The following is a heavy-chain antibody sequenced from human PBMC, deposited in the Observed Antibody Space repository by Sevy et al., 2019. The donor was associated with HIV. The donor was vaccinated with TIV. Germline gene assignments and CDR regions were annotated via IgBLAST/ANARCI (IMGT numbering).Heavy chain of an antibody. Sequence: GGSLRLSCAATGFTFDDYAMHWVRQVPGKGLEWVSGITWKGGSTGYADSVKGRFTVSRDNAKNFLYLQMYSLRPDDTAFYYCAKALSPSGSGWYRGIDFWGQGTLVTVSS. CDR2: ITWKGGST. CDR1: GFTFDDYA. D-gene: IGHD6-19*01. J-gene: IGHJ4*02. V-gene: IGHV3-9*01. CDR3: AKALSPSGSGWYRGIDF.